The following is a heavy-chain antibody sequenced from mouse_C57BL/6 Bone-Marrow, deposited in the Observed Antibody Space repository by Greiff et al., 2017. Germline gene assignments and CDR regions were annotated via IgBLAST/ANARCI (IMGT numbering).Heavy chain of an antibody. CDR1: GYTFTSYT. J-gene: IGHJ2*01. D-gene: IGHD1-1*01. V-gene: IGHV1-4*01. CDR2: INPSSGYT. CDR3: ARNYGSSYYFDY. Sequence: VKLQESGAELARPGASVKMSCKASGYTFTSYTMHWVKQRPGQGLEWIGYINPSSGYTKYTQNFKDKATLMADKSSSTAYMQLSRLTSEYSEVYYCARNYGSSYYFDYWGQGTTLTVSS.